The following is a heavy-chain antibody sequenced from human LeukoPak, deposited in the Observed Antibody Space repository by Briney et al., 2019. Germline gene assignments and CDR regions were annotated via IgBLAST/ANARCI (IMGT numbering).Heavy chain of an antibody. CDR2: ISGSGGST. CDR1: GFTFSSYA. Sequence: GGSLRLSCAASGFTFSSYAMSWVRQAPGKGLEWVSAISGSGGSTYYADSVKGRFTISRDNSKNTLYLQMNSLRAEDTAVYYCAKDLSDYYDSSGYFGYFDYWGQGTLVAVFS. D-gene: IGHD3-22*01. V-gene: IGHV3-23*01. CDR3: AKDLSDYYDSSGYFGYFDY. J-gene: IGHJ4*02.